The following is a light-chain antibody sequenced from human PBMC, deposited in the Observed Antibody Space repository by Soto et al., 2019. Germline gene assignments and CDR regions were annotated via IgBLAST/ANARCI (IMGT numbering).Light chain of an antibody. J-gene: IGLJ2*01. CDR1: SSDVGSYNL. CDR3: WSYAGSSTFVV. CDR2: EGS. V-gene: IGLV2-23*03. Sequence: QSALTQPASVSGSPGQSVTISCTGTSSDVGSYNLVSWYQQHPGKAPKLMIYEGSKRPSGVSNRFSGSKSANTASLTISGLQAEDEADYYCWSYAGSSTFVVFGGGTKVTVL.